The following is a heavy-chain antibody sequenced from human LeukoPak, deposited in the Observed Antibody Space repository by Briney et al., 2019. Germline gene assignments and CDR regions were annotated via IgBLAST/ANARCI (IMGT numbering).Heavy chain of an antibody. CDR3: ARGPYDFWSGYYSLDY. CDR2: IYHSGST. D-gene: IGHD3-3*01. V-gene: IGHV4-38-2*02. Sequence: SETLSLTCTVSGYSISSGYYWGWIRQPPGKGLEWIGSIYHSGSTYYNPSLKSRVTISVDTSKNQFSLKLSSVTAADTAVYYCARGPYDFWSGYYSLDYWGQGTLVTVSS. J-gene: IGHJ4*02. CDR1: GYSISSGYY.